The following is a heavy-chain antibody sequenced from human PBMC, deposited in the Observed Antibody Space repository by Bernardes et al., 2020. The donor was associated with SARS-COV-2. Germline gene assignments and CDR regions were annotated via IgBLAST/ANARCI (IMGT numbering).Heavy chain of an antibody. J-gene: IGHJ6*02. CDR3: AKVMFGVVNFYYYYGMDV. CDR1: GFTFRSYA. Sequence: GRSLSRSCAASGFTFRSYAMSWVRQAPGKGLEWVSAISGSGGSTYYADSVKGRFTISRDNSKNTLYLQMNSLRAEDTAVYYCAKVMFGVVNFYYYYGMDVWGQGTTVTVSS. CDR2: ISGSGGST. D-gene: IGHD3-3*01. V-gene: IGHV3-23*01.